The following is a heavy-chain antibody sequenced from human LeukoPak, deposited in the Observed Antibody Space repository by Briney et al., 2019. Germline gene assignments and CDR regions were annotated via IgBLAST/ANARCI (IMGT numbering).Heavy chain of an antibody. CDR3: ARGLSLLGYCSSNSCLMNY. J-gene: IGHJ4*02. D-gene: IGHD2-2*01. CDR1: GFTLSSYW. CDR2: IDSDGSTT. V-gene: IGHV3-74*01. Sequence: GGSLRLSCAVSGFTLSSYWMHWVRQAPGKGLVWVSRIDSDGSTTDYTDSVKGRFTISRDKANNTLYLQMNSLRAEDAGVYYCARGLSLLGYCSSNSCLMNYWGQGTLVTVSS.